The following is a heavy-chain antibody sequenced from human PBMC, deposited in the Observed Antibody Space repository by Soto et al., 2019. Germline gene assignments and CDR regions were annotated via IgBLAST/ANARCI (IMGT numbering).Heavy chain of an antibody. D-gene: IGHD2-15*01. J-gene: IGHJ3*01. CDR1: GGTFSTYT. Sequence: QVHLVQSGAEVRKPGSSVKVSCKTSGGTFSTYTIYWVRQAPGQGLEWMGRIIPLFGTTRYAQNFQDRVTITAEESTSTTYMELSSLRAEDTALYYCARLLDDRAYEGFDVWGEGTAVTVSA. CDR2: IIPLFGTT. V-gene: IGHV1-69*18. CDR3: ARLLDDRAYEGFDV.